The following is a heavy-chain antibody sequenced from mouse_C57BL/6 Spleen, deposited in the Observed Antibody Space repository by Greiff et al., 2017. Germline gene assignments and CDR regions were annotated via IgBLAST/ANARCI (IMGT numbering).Heavy chain of an antibody. D-gene: IGHD3-2*02. V-gene: IGHV5-4*01. J-gene: IGHJ3*01. CDR2: ISDGGSYT. CDR1: GFTFSSYA. Sequence: EVMLVESGGGLVKPGGSLKLSCAASGFTFSSYAMSWVRQTPEKRLEWVATISDGGSYTYYPDNVKGRFTLSRDNAKNNLYLQMSHLKSEDTAMYYGARDRLDSSGLAYWGQGTLVTVSA. CDR3: ARDRLDSSGLAY.